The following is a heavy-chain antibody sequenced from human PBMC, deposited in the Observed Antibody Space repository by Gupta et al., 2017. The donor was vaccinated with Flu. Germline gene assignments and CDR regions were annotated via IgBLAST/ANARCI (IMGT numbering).Heavy chain of an antibody. V-gene: IGHV4-59*01. CDR2: IYYSGST. D-gene: IGHD6-6*01. Sequence: QVQLQESGPGLVKTSETLSLTCKVSGGSMSTFFWSWVRQRPGQGLEWLGYIYYSGSTSYNPSLESRITISVDTSKNEVYLKVTSVTAADTAVYYCARHGSSRHPLDHWGQGTLVTVSS. CDR3: ARHGSSRHPLDH. J-gene: IGHJ4*02. CDR1: GGSMSTFF.